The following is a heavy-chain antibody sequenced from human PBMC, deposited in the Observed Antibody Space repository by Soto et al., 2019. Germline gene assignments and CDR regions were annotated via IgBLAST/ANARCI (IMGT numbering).Heavy chain of an antibody. Sequence: QVQLAQTGAEVKEPGASVKVSCKASGYTFSHYYMHWVRQAPGQGLEWMGWINPDTGATKYAQKYEGRVTLTRDTSISTAYLEVTGLRSDDTAVFYCARKVRDYNFDYWGQGILVTAST. CDR3: ARKVRDYNFDY. CDR1: GYTFSHYY. V-gene: IGHV1-2*02. CDR2: INPDTGAT. D-gene: IGHD4-4*01. J-gene: IGHJ4*02.